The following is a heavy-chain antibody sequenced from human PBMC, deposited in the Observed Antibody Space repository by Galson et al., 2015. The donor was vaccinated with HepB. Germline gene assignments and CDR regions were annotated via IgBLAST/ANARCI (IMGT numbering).Heavy chain of an antibody. Sequence: SLRLSCAASGFIFSSYEMNWVRQAPGKGLEWVSYISSSGSTIYYADSVKGRFTISRDNAKNSLYLQMNSLRAEDTAVYYCASGPPTPYYYYGMDVWGQGTTVTVSS. J-gene: IGHJ6*02. CDR1: GFIFSSYE. V-gene: IGHV3-48*03. CDR3: ASGPPTPYYYYGMDV. CDR2: ISSSGSTI.